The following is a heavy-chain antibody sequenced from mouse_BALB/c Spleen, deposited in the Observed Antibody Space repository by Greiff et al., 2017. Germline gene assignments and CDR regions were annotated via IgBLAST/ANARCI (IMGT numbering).Heavy chain of an antibody. J-gene: IGHJ4*01. CDR3: TRFIYDGYSYYAMDD. Sequence: VQLQQSGTVLARPGASVKMSCKASGYSFTSYWMHWVKQRPGQGLEWIGAIYPGNSDTSYNQKFKGKAKLTAVTSASTAYMELSSLTNEDSAVYYCTRFIYDGYSYYAMDDWGQGTSVTVSS. CDR2: IYPGNSDT. CDR1: GYSFTSYW. D-gene: IGHD2-3*01. V-gene: IGHV1-5*01.